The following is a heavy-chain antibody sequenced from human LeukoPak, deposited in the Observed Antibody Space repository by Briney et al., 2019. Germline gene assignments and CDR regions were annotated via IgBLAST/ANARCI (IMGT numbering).Heavy chain of an antibody. V-gene: IGHV4-39*01. Sequence: PSETLSLTCTVSGGSISSTSYFWGWIRQPPGKGLEWIGSIYSSGSTYYNPSLKSRVTISVDTSKNQLSLKVSSVTAADTAVYYCARLASVVTDYWGQGTLVTVSS. J-gene: IGHJ4*02. CDR1: GGSISSTSYF. D-gene: IGHD4-23*01. CDR3: ARLASVVTDY. CDR2: IYSSGST.